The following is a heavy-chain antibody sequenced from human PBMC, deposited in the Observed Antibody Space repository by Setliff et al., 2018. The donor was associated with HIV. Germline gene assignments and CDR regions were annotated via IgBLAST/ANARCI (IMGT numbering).Heavy chain of an antibody. CDR1: GFTFSSYS. CDR3: ARPTWYSSSWYPLDAFDI. D-gene: IGHD6-13*01. V-gene: IGHV3-48*01. J-gene: IGHJ3*02. CDR2: IISSSSTI. Sequence: GGSLRLSCAASGFTFSSYSMNWVRQAPGKGLEWVSYIISSSSTIYYADSVKGRFTISRDNAKNSLYLQMNSLRAEDTAVYYCARPTWYSSSWYPLDAFDIWGQGTMVTVSS.